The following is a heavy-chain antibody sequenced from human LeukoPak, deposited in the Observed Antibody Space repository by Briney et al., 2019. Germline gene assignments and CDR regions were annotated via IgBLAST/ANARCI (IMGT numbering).Heavy chain of an antibody. V-gene: IGHV3-15*01. Sequence: KPGGSLRLSCAASGITLAKAWMSWVRQAPGQGLEWIGRIKSKTDGGTTDYAAPLKGKFTISRDDSKNTLYLQMSSLKTEDTGVYYCTTDGKYSCSGTFWFDHWGQGTLVTVSS. D-gene: IGHD6-13*01. CDR3: TTDGKYSCSGTFWFDH. CDR1: GITLAKAW. CDR2: IKSKTDGGTT. J-gene: IGHJ5*02.